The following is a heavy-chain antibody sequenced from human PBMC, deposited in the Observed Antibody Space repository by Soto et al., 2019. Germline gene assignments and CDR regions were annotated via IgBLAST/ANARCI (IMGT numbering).Heavy chain of an antibody. D-gene: IGHD3-22*01. Sequence: ASVKVSCKASGYTFTGYYMHWVRQAPGQGLEWMGWINPNSGGTNYAQKFQGWVTMTRDTSISTAYMELSRLRSDDTAVYYCARGGAGYYDSSGDFSRPFDYWGQGTLVTVSS. CDR2: INPNSGGT. CDR3: ARGGAGYYDSSGDFSRPFDY. CDR1: GYTFTGYY. V-gene: IGHV1-2*04. J-gene: IGHJ4*02.